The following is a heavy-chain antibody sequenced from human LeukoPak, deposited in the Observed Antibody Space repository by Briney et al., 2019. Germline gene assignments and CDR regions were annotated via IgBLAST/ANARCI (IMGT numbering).Heavy chain of an antibody. CDR1: GVSVSHEH. CDR3: ATYVTGSFSPYFDP. D-gene: IGHD2-21*02. Sequence: SETLSLTCTVSGVSVSHEHWTWIRQPAGKGLEWIGRVYPGGATNYNFLLKSRVTMSLDASKNQFSLCLTSLTAADTAVYYCATYVTGSFSPYFDPWGQGTLVTVSS. CDR2: VYPGGAT. V-gene: IGHV4-4*07. J-gene: IGHJ5*02.